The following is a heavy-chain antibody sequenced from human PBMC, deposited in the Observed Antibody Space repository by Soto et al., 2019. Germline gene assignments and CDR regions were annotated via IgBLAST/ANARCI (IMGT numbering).Heavy chain of an antibody. CDR1: GGSISSSNW. CDR2: IHHTGTT. J-gene: IGHJ2*01. D-gene: IGHD4-17*01. CDR3: ARDGGATVTTHWHFDL. V-gene: IGHV4-4*02. Sequence: QVQLQESGPGLVKPSGTLSLTCGVSGGSISSSNWWSWVRQSPGRGLEWIGEIHHTGTTNYNPSLKSRVTISVDKSKNQFSLSLSSVTAADTAVFYCARDGGATVTTHWHFDLWGRGTLVTVSS.